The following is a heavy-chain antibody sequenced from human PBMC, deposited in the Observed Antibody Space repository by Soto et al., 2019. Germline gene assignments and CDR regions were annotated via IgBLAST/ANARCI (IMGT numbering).Heavy chain of an antibody. V-gene: IGHV2-5*02. Sequence: QITLKESGPTLVKPTQTLTLTCTFSGFSLTTRGVGVGWIRQPPGKALECLALIYWDDDKRYSPSLQSRLSITKDDSKNQVVLTMTNVDPVDTATYYCAHIQNYYQYDWFDPWGQGTLVSVSS. CDR2: IYWDDDK. D-gene: IGHD3-16*01. J-gene: IGHJ5*02. CDR3: AHIQNYYQYDWFDP. CDR1: GFSLTTRGVG.